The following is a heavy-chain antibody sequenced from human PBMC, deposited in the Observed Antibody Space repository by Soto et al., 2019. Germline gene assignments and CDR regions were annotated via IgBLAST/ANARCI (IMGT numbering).Heavy chain of an antibody. D-gene: IGHD2-2*01. Sequence: QVQLQESGPGLVKPSETLSLTCNVSGGSISSYYWSWIRQPPGKGLEYIGHVYNSGSTIHSPSLKSRATISLDTSKNQFSLKLTSVTAADTAVYYCAVGSSLCWECFHPWGQGILITVSS. CDR1: GGSISSYY. J-gene: IGHJ5*02. V-gene: IGHV4-59*01. CDR2: VYNSGST. CDR3: AVGSSLCWECFHP.